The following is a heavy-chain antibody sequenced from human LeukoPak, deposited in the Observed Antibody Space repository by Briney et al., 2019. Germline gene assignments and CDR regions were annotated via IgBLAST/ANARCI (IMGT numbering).Heavy chain of an antibody. J-gene: IGHJ5*02. Sequence: PGGSLRLSCAASGFTFSSYSMNWVRQAPGKGLEWVSSISSSSSYIYYADSVKGRFTISRDNAKNSLYLQMNSLRAEDTAVCYCASVLLWFGELFGFDPWGQGTLVTVSS. V-gene: IGHV3-21*01. CDR2: ISSSSSYI. D-gene: IGHD3-10*01. CDR1: GFTFSSYS. CDR3: ASVLLWFGELFGFDP.